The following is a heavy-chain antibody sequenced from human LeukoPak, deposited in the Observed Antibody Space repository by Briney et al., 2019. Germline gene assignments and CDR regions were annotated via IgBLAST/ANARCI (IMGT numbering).Heavy chain of an antibody. D-gene: IGHD6-13*01. J-gene: IGHJ5*02. V-gene: IGHV3-21*01. CDR3: ASPAIRSCSWYWFDP. Sequence: GGSLRLSCAASGFTFSSYSMNWVRQAPGKGLEWVSSISSSSSYIYYADSVKGRFTISRDNAKNSLYLQMNSLRAEDTAVYYCASPAIRSCSWYWFDPWGQGTLVTVSS. CDR2: ISSSSSYI. CDR1: GFTFSSYS.